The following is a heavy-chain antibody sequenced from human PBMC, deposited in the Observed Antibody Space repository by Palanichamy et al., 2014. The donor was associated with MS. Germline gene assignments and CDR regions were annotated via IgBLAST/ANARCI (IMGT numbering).Heavy chain of an antibody. CDR2: IYGGGEI. CDR3: AHRHLGYFDY. V-gene: IGHV2-5*02. CDR1: GFSLISTEVA. D-gene: IGHD7-27*01. J-gene: IGHJ4*02. Sequence: QITLQESGPTLVKPTQTLKLTCTFSGFSLISTEVAVGWIRQPPGKALEWLALIYGGGEIHYSPSLQSRVTITKDTSQNQVVLTITNMDPVDTAKYFCAHRHLGYFDYWGQGLLVTVSS.